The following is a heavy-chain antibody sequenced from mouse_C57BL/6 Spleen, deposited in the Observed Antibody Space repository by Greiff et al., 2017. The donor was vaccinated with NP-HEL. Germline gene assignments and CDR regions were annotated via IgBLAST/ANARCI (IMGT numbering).Heavy chain of an antibody. CDR1: GFSLTSYG. CDR3: ASPSYFDV. CDR2: IWSGGST. J-gene: IGHJ1*03. V-gene: IGHV2-2*01. Sequence: VKLQESGPGLVQPSQSLSITCTVSGFSLTSYGVHWVRQSPGKGLEWLGVIWSGGSTDYNAAFISRLSISKDNSKSQVFFKMNSLQADDTAIYYCASPSYFDVWGTGTTVTVSS.